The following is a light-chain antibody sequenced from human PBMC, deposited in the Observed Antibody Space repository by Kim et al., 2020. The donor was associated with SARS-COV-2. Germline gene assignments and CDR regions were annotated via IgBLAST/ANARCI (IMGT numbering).Light chain of an antibody. Sequence: SPGERVPLPSRASQSVDSNLAWYQQKPGQAPMLLIYGTSTRATGIAARFSGSGSGTEFTLTISSLQSEDFAVYYCQHYNNRPPMYTFGQGTKLEI. CDR2: GTS. CDR1: QSVDSN. CDR3: QHYNNRPPMYT. J-gene: IGKJ2*01. V-gene: IGKV3-15*01.